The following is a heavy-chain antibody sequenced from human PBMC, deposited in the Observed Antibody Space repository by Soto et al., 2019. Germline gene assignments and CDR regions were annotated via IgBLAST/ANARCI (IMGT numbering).Heavy chain of an antibody. V-gene: IGHV3-30*18. D-gene: IGHD3-22*01. CDR1: GFTFTSYG. CDR2: ISYDGSNK. J-gene: IGHJ6*02. Sequence: GGSLRLSCAASGFTFTSYGMHWVRQAPGKGLGWVAVISYDGSNKYYADSVKGRFTIPRDNSKNTLYLQMNSLRAEDTAVYDSAKYYYASSGYYFLYGMDVWGQGTTVTVSS. CDR3: AKYYYASSGYYFLYGMDV.